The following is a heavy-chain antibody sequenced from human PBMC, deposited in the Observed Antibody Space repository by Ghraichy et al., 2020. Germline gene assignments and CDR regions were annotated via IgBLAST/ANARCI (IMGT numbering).Heavy chain of an antibody. D-gene: IGHD3-22*01. V-gene: IGHV4-59*08. J-gene: IGHJ4*02. CDR2: IYYSGST. CDR3: ARGGSGYNSDY. Sequence: SETLSLTCTVSGGSISGYFWNWVRQPPGKGLEWIGYIYYSGSTNYNPSLKSRVTISVDTSKNQFSLELSSVTAADTAVYYCARGGSGYNSDYWGQGTLVTVSS. CDR1: GGSISGYF.